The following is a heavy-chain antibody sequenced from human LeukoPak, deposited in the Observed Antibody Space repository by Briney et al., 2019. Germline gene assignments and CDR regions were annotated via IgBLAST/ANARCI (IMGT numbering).Heavy chain of an antibody. D-gene: IGHD3-22*01. CDR1: GYSFTSYW. J-gene: IGHJ6*02. CDR3: ARHPRPYYYDSSGYYYRGSGYGMDV. V-gene: IGHV5-51*01. Sequence: GESLKISCKGSGYSFTSYWIGWVRQMPGKGLEWMGIIYPGDSDTRYSPSFQGQVTISADKSISTAYLQWSSLKASDTAMYYCARHPRPYYYDSSGYYYRGSGYGMDVWGQGTTVIVSS. CDR2: IYPGDSDT.